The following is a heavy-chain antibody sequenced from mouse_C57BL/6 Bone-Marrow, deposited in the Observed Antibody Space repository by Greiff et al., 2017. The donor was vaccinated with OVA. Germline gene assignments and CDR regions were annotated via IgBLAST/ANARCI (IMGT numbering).Heavy chain of an antibody. V-gene: IGHV6-3*01. D-gene: IGHD2-2*01. CDR2: IRLKSDNYAT. Sequence: EVKVEESGGGLVQPGGSMKLSCVASGFTFSNYWMNWVRQSPEKGLEWVAQIRLKSDNYATHYAESVKGRFTISRDDSKSSVYLQMNNLRAEDTGIYYCTVYGYATSWAYWGQGTLVTVSA. CDR3: TVYGYATSWAY. CDR1: GFTFSNYW. J-gene: IGHJ3*01.